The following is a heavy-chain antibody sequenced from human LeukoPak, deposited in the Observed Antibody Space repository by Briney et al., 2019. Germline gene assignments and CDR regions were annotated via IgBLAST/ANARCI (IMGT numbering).Heavy chain of an antibody. CDR1: GFTFSSYS. J-gene: IGHJ4*02. CDR2: ISSSSSTI. Sequence: GGSLRLSCAASGFTFSSYSMNWVRQAPGKGLEWVSYISSSSSTIYYADSVKGRFTISRDNAKNSLYLQMNSLRAEDTAVYYCARGTNHFDYWGQGTLVTVSS. CDR3: ARGTNHFDY. V-gene: IGHV3-48*01.